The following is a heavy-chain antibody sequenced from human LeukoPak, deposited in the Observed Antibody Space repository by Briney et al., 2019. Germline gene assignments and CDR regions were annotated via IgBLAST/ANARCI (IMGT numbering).Heavy chain of an antibody. Sequence: GGSLGLSCAASGFTFSSYSMNWVRQAPGKGLEWVANIKQDGSEKYYVDSVKGRFTISRDNAKNSLYLQMNSLRAEDTAVYYCARAYSGSFDYWGQGTLVTVSS. V-gene: IGHV3-7*01. CDR2: IKQDGSEK. J-gene: IGHJ4*02. D-gene: IGHD1-26*01. CDR1: GFTFSSYS. CDR3: ARAYSGSFDY.